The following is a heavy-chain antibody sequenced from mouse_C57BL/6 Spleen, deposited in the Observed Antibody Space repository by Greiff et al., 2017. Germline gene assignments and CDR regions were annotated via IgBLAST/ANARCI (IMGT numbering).Heavy chain of an antibody. V-gene: IGHV1-59*01. D-gene: IGHD1-1*01. CDR2: IDPSVSYT. CDR1: GYTFTSYW. J-gene: IGHJ2*01. Sequence: QVQLQQPGAELVRPGTSVKLSCKASGYTFTSYWMHWVKQRPGQGLEWIGVIDPSVSYTNYNQKFKGKATLTVATSSSTAYRHLSSLTSEDSAVYYCARGGYYYGSSYVADYWGQGTTLTVSS. CDR3: ARGGYYYGSSYVADY.